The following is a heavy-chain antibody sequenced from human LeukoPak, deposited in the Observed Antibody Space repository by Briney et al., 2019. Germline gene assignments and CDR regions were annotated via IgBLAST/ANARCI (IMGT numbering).Heavy chain of an antibody. CDR1: GGSISSYY. V-gene: IGHV4-59*01. Sequence: SETLSLTCTVSGGSISSYYWSWIRQPPGKGLEWIGYIYYSGSTNYNPSLKSRVTISVDTSKNQFSLKLSSVTAADTAVYYCARGVGYSSGWIRLFDYWGQGTLVTVSS. D-gene: IGHD6-19*01. J-gene: IGHJ4*02. CDR2: IYYSGST. CDR3: ARGVGYSSGWIRLFDY.